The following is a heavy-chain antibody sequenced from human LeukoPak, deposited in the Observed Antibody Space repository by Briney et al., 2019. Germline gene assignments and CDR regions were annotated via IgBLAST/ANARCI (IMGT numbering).Heavy chain of an antibody. J-gene: IGHJ5*02. D-gene: IGHD1-1*01. CDR3: ARDQEFIAPGPGNNWFDP. V-gene: IGHV1-18*01. Sequence: ASVKVSCKGSGYTFSRSGVSWVRQAPGQGLEWMGWISVYNGQTNYAQKFQGRMTLATDTSTSTAYMELRSLRSDDTAVYFCARDQEFIAPGPGNNWFDPWGQGSLVTVSS. CDR2: ISVYNGQT. CDR1: GYTFSRSG.